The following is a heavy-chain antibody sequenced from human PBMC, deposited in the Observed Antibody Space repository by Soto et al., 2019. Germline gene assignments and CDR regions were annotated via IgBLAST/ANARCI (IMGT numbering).Heavy chain of an antibody. Sequence: GGSLRLACAASGFTFSIYAMHWVLQGPCKGLEWVAVISYDGSNKYYADSVKGRFTISRDNSKNTLYLQMNSLRAEDTAVYYCARDSRNYYDSSGHDYWGQGTLVTVSS. D-gene: IGHD3-22*01. CDR3: ARDSRNYYDSSGHDY. CDR1: GFTFSIYA. J-gene: IGHJ4*02. V-gene: IGHV3-30-3*01. CDR2: ISYDGSNK.